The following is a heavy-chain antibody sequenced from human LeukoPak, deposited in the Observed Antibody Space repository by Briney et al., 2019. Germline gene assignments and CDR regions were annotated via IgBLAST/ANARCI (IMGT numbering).Heavy chain of an antibody. CDR3: ARGSGLPDSNGFHYFDY. CDR1: GYTFTSYY. J-gene: IGHJ4*02. CDR2: INPNSSAT. D-gene: IGHD3-22*01. V-gene: IGHV1-2*02. Sequence: ASVKVSCKSSGYTFTSYYIHWVRQAPGQGLEWMGWINPNSSATTSAQKFHDTLTMTRDTSINTAYMELRWLRSVDTAVYLCARGSGLPDSNGFHYFDYWGQGTLVTVSS.